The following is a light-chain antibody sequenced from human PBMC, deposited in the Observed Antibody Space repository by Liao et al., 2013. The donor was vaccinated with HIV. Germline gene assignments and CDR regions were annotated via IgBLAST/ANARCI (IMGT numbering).Light chain of an antibody. J-gene: IGLJ3*02. V-gene: IGLV3-1*01. CDR1: RLGDKY. CDR3: QAWDSDSYWV. CDR2: QDS. Sequence: SYELTQPPSVSVSPGQTASVTCSGHRLGDKYACWYQQKPGQSPVLVIYQDSKRPSGIPERFSGSNSGNTATLTISGTQAMDEADYYCQAWDSDSYWVFGGGTQLTVL.